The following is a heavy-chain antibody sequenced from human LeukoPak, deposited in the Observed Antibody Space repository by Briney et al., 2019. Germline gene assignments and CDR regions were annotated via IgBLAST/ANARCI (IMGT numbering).Heavy chain of an antibody. CDR3: ARDGLGGSGSYDFDY. D-gene: IGHD3-10*01. CDR2: INANSGGT. J-gene: IGHJ4*02. V-gene: IGHV1-2*02. Sequence: GASVKLSCKSSGYAFTVCYMHWVRQAPGHGLEWMGWINANSGGTNYAQKFQGRVTMTRDTSTSKVYMELSSLRSEDTAVYYCARDGLGGSGSYDFDYWGQGTLVTVSS. CDR1: GYAFTVCY.